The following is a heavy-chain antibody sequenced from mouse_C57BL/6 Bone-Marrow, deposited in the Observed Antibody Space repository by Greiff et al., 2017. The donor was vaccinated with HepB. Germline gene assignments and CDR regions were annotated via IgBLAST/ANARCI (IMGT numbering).Heavy chain of an antibody. CDR2: IWRGGST. CDR1: GFSLTSYG. CDR3: AKNEYYGSSYWYFDV. J-gene: IGHJ1*03. V-gene: IGHV2-5*01. Sequence: VQVVESGPGLVQPSQSLSITCTVSGFSLTSYGVHWVRQSPGKGLEWLGVIWRGGSTDYNAAFMSRLSITKDNSKSQVFFKMNSLQADDTAIYYCAKNEYYGSSYWYFDVWGTGTTVTVSS. D-gene: IGHD1-1*01.